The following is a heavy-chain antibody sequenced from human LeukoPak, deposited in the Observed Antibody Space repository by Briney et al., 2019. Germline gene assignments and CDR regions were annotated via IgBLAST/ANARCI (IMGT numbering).Heavy chain of an antibody. CDR2: INGRGVNT. J-gene: IGHJ4*02. Sequence: GGSLRLSCAASGFTFSSYWMSWVRQAPGKGLEWVSAINGRGVNTFYGDSVKGRFTISRDNSKNTLYLQMNSLRAEDTAVYYCARTGYSGSYPYFDYWGQGTLVTVSS. D-gene: IGHD1-26*01. V-gene: IGHV3-23*01. CDR3: ARTGYSGSYPYFDY. CDR1: GFTFSSYW.